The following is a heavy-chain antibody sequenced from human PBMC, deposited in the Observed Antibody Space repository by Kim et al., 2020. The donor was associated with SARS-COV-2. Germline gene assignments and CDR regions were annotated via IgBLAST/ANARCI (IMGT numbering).Heavy chain of an antibody. Sequence: SRFTNYADSVKGRLTISRDNAKNSLYLLMNSLRAEDTAVYYCARGEGKFYWGQGTLVTVSS. V-gene: IGHV3-11*05. CDR2: SRFT. J-gene: IGHJ4*02. CDR3: ARGEGKFY.